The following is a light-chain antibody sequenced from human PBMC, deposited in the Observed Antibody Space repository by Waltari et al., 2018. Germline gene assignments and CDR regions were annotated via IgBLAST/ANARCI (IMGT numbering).Light chain of an antibody. J-gene: IGKJ3*01. CDR2: LAS. V-gene: IGKV4-1*01. CDR3: QQYYTNPIT. Sequence: DIVMTQSPDSLAVSLGERATINCKSGQSILYNFNSKNYLAWYQQKPGHPPKLLISLASIRESGVPDRFSGSGSRTDFALTISSLQAEDVAVYYCQQYYTNPITFGPGTKLEIK. CDR1: QSILYNFNSKNY.